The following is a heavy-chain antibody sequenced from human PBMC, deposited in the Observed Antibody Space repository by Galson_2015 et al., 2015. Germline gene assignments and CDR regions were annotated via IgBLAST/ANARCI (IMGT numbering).Heavy chain of an antibody. Sequence: CAISGDSVSSNSAAWNWIRQSPSRGLEWLGRTYYRSKWYNDYAVSVKSRITINPDTSKNQFSLQLNSVTPEDTAVYYCAGTHYSNHGGHWFDPWGQGTLVTVSS. CDR1: GDSVSSNSAA. D-gene: IGHD4-11*01. V-gene: IGHV6-1*01. J-gene: IGHJ5*02. CDR2: TYYRSKWYN. CDR3: AGTHYSNHGGHWFDP.